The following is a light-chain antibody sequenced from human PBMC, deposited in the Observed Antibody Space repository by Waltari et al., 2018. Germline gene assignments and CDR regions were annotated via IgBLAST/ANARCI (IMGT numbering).Light chain of an antibody. CDR1: SCDVGGYNY. CDR3: SSSAGSKNLV. Sequence: QPALTQPPSASGSPGQSVTLSCPGSSCDVGGYNYVSWYQQHPGKAPKLMIYEVNTRPSGVPDRFSGSKSGNTASLTVSGLQAEDEADYYCSSSAGSKNLVFGGGTKLTVL. CDR2: EVN. J-gene: IGLJ2*01. V-gene: IGLV2-8*01.